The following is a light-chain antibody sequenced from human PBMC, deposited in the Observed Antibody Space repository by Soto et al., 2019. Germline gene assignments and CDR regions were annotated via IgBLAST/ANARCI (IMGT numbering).Light chain of an antibody. Sequence: EIVLTQSPATLSLSPGERATLSCRASQSVSSSLAWYQQKPGQAPRLLIYDASNRASGIPARFSGRGSGTDFTLTISSLEPEDFAVYYCQQRSNWPPITFGQGTRLEI. CDR3: QQRSNWPPIT. J-gene: IGKJ5*01. CDR2: DAS. V-gene: IGKV3-11*01. CDR1: QSVSSS.